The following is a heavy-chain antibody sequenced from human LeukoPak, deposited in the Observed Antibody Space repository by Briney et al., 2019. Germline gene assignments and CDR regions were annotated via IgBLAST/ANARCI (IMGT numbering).Heavy chain of an antibody. J-gene: IGHJ4*02. V-gene: IGHV3-21*01. CDR3: ARTTYCGGDCYSVGVDY. CDR2: ISSSSSYI. Sequence: GGSLTLSCAAYGFTFSSYSMNWVRQAPGKGLEWVSSISSSSSYIYYADSVKGRFTISRDNAKNSLYLQMNSLRAEDTAVYYCARTTYCGGDCYSVGVDYWGQGTLVTVSS. CDR1: GFTFSSYS. D-gene: IGHD2-21*02.